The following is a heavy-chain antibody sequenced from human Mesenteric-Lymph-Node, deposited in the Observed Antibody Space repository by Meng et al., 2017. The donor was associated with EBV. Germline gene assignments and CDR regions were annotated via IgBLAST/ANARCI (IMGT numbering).Heavy chain of an antibody. CDR2: VIPVFGSP. D-gene: IGHD1-14*01. V-gene: IGHV1-69*01. CDR3: ARGWEITYYFDI. Sequence: QVHLGQSVPEVKKPGASVKVSCKASGGSFNTHAINWVRQAPGQGLEWMGGVIPVFGSPFYAQNFQGRVTIAADESTNTVYLHLYSLRSEDTALYYCARGWEITYYFDIWGQGTLVTVSS. CDR1: GGSFNTHA. J-gene: IGHJ4*02.